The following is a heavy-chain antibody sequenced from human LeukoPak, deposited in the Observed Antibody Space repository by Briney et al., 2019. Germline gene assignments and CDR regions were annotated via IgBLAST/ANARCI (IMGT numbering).Heavy chain of an antibody. CDR3: ARDSVLGGYPQYYFDY. J-gene: IGHJ4*02. Sequence: GGSLRLSCAASGFTFSSYGMHWVRQAPGKGLEWVAVIWYDGSNKYYADSVKGRFTISRDNSKNTLYLQMNSLSAEDTAVYYCARDSVLGGYPQYYFDYWGQGTLVTVSS. D-gene: IGHD5-12*01. CDR2: IWYDGSNK. V-gene: IGHV3-33*01. CDR1: GFTFSSYG.